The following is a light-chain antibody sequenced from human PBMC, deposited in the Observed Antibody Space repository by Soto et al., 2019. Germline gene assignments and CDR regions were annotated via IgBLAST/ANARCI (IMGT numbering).Light chain of an antibody. CDR1: SSDIGTYNF. Sequence: QSALTQPASVSGSPGQSITISCTGTSSDIGTYNFVSWYQQHPGKAPKLMIFDVSNRPSGVSNRFSGSKSGSTASLTISRLQAEDEADYYCSSYTTSSIWVFGGGTKLTVL. CDR2: DVS. V-gene: IGLV2-14*03. J-gene: IGLJ3*02. CDR3: SSYTTSSIWV.